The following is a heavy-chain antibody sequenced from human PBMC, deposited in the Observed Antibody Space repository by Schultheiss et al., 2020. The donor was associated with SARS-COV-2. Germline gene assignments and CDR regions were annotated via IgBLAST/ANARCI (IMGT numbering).Heavy chain of an antibody. CDR2: IGTAGDT. V-gene: IGHV3-13*01. Sequence: GGSLRLSCAASGFTFSSYDMHWVRQATGKGLEWVSAIGTAGDTYYPGSVKGRFTISRDNAKNSLYLQMNSLRAEDTAVYYCARVIGSGSYYDYWGQGTLVTVSS. CDR1: GFTFSSYD. CDR3: ARVIGSGSYYDY. J-gene: IGHJ4*02. D-gene: IGHD3-10*01.